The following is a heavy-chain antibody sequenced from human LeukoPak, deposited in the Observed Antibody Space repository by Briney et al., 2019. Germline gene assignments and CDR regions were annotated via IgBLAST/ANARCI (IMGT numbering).Heavy chain of an antibody. CDR1: GGTFSSYA. J-gene: IGHJ6*02. D-gene: IGHD6-19*01. CDR2: INPNSGGT. V-gene: IGHV1-2*02. Sequence: ASVKVSCKASGGTFSSYAISWVRQAAGQGLEWMGWINPNSGGTNYAQKFQGRVTMTRDTSISTAYMELSRLRSDDTAVYYCARDGAVAGEDYGMDVWGQGTTVTVSS. CDR3: ARDGAVAGEDYGMDV.